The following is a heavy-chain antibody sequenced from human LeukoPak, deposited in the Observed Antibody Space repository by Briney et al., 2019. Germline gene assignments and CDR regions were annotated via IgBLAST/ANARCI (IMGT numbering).Heavy chain of an antibody. CDR1: GGSISSSDYY. D-gene: IGHD2-2*02. V-gene: IGHV4-39*01. CDR2: IYYTRST. Sequence: SETLSLTCAVSGGSISSSDYYWGWIRQPPGKGLEWIASIYYTRSTYYNPSLKTRVTISVDTSKKQFSLKLSSVTAADTAVYYCARGGLYRWWVDYWGQGTLVTVSS. CDR3: ARGGLYRWWVDY. J-gene: IGHJ4*02.